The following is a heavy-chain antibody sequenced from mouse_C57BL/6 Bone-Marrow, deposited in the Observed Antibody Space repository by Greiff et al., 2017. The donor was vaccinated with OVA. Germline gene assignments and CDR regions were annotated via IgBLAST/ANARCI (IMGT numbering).Heavy chain of an antibody. D-gene: IGHD2-4*01. J-gene: IGHJ1*03. CDR1: GFTFSDYY. V-gene: IGHV5-16*01. Sequence: EVKVVESEGGLVQPGSSMKLSCTASGFTFSDYYMAWVRQVPEKGLEWVANINYDGSSTYYLDSLKSRFIISRDNAKNILYLQMSSLKSEDTATYYCARRIYDYDWYFDVWGTGTTVTVSS. CDR2: INYDGSST. CDR3: ARRIYDYDWYFDV.